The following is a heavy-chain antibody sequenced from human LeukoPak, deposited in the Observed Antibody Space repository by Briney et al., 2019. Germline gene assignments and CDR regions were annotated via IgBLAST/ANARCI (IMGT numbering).Heavy chain of an antibody. CDR2: IYHSGST. CDR3: ARGAGVAHPAY. V-gene: IGHV4-38-2*02. CDR1: GYSISSGNY. J-gene: IGHJ4*02. D-gene: IGHD2-15*01. Sequence: PSETLSLACSVSGYSISSGNYWGWIRLPPGKGLQWIGSIYHSGSTYYNPSLKSRVTISVDTSKNQFSLKLSSVTAADTAVYYCARGAGVAHPAYWGQGILVTVSS.